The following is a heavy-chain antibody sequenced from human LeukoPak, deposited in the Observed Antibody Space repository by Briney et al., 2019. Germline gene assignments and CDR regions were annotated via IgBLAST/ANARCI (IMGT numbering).Heavy chain of an antibody. D-gene: IGHD2/OR15-2a*01. CDR2: ISANNGNT. V-gene: IGHV1-18*01. CDR3: ARDLWGIDDY. J-gene: IGHJ4*02. CDR1: GYTFTSYG. Sequence: GASVKVSCKASGYTFTSYGISWVRQAPGQGLEWMGWISANNGNTNYVQKFQGRVTMTEDTSTDTAYMELSRLRSDDTAVYYRARDLWGIDDYWGQGTLVTVSS.